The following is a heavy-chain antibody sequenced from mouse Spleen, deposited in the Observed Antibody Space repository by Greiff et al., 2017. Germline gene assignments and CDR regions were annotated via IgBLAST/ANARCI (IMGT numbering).Heavy chain of an antibody. CDR2: IYPGNSDT. Sequence: SGTVLARPGASVKMSCKASGYTFTSYWMHWVKQRPGQGLEWIGAIYPGNSDTSYNQKFKGKAKLTAVTSTSTAYMELSSLTNEDSAVYYCTNYYGSSYGFAYWGQGTLVTVSA. CDR1: GYTFTSYW. J-gene: IGHJ3*01. D-gene: IGHD1-1*01. V-gene: IGHV1-5*01. CDR3: TNYYGSSYGFAY.